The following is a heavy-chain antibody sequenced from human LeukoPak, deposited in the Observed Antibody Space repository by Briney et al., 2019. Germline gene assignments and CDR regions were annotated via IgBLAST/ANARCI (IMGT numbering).Heavy chain of an antibody. Sequence: PGRSLRLSCAASGFTLSAYAMHWVRQAPGKGLEWVALISYDGSNKYYADLVKGRFTISRDSSKNTLYLQVNSLRAEDTAVYYCAKEGLGSSWYPNYFDYWGQGTLVTVSS. D-gene: IGHD6-13*01. J-gene: IGHJ4*02. CDR3: AKEGLGSSWYPNYFDY. V-gene: IGHV3-30*18. CDR2: ISYDGSNK. CDR1: GFTLSAYA.